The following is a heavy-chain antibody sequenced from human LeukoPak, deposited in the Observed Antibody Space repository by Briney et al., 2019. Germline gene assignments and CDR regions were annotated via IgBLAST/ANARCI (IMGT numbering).Heavy chain of an antibody. J-gene: IGHJ5*02. CDR3: ARDRDSYGSGRTGFDP. Sequence: GRSLRLSCAASGFIFSDYSMNWVRQAPGKGLEWVSYISSSSSTIYYADTVKGRFTISRDNAKNSLYLQMSNLRDEDTAVYYCARDRDSYGSGRTGFDPWGQGTLVTVSS. CDR2: ISSSSSTI. D-gene: IGHD3-10*01. V-gene: IGHV3-48*02. CDR1: GFIFSDYS.